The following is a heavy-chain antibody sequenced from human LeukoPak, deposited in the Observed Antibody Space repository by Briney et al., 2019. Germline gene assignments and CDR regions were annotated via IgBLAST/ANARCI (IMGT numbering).Heavy chain of an antibody. V-gene: IGHV1-8*01. D-gene: IGHD5-18*01. CDR3: ARESVDTATPFDY. CDR1: GYTFTSYD. Sequence: GASVKVSCKASGYTFTSYDINWVRQATGQGLEWMGWMNPNSGNTGYAQKFQGRVTITADKSTSTAYMELSSLRSEDTAVYYCARESVDTATPFDYWGQGTLVTVSS. J-gene: IGHJ4*02. CDR2: MNPNSGNT.